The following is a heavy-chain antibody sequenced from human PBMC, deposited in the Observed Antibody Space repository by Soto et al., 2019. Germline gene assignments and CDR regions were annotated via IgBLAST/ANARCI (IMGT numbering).Heavy chain of an antibody. J-gene: IGHJ4*02. CDR3: ARGEEWLLLSLQGVFDQ. D-gene: IGHD3-3*01. Sequence: GGSLRLSCAASGSSISSHWMSWVRQAAGKGLEWAANINQDGTKIHYVDSVKGRFTISRDNAKNSLHLQLSSLRADDTAVYFCARGEEWLLLSLQGVFDQWGQGTLVTVSS. CDR1: GSSISSHW. V-gene: IGHV3-7*03. CDR2: INQDGTKI.